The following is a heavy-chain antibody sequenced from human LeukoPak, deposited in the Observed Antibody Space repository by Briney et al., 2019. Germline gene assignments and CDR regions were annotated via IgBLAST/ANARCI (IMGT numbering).Heavy chain of an antibody. D-gene: IGHD6-19*01. CDR3: ARDYGTGWYTEYFQH. J-gene: IGHJ1*01. Sequence: PGGSLRLSCAASGFTFSRYSMNWVRQAPGKGLEWVSYISSSSSYIYYADSVKGRFTISRDNAKNSLFLQMNSLRAEDTAVYYCARDYGTGWYTEYFQHWGQGTLVTVSS. V-gene: IGHV3-21*05. CDR2: ISSSSSYI. CDR1: GFTFSRYS.